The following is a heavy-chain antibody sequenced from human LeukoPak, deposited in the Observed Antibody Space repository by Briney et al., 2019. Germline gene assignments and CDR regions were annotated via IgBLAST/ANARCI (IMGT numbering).Heavy chain of an antibody. D-gene: IGHD3-22*01. CDR1: GGSISSYY. V-gene: IGHV4-59*01. CDR2: IYYSGST. CDR3: ARAGDYYDSSGYYYVRGAFDI. Sequence: PSETLSLTCTVSGGSISSYYWSWIRQPPGKGLEWIGYIYYSGSTNYNPSLKSRVTISVDTSKNQFSLKLSSVTAADTAVYYCARAGDYYDSSGYYYVRGAFDIWGQGTMVTVSS. J-gene: IGHJ3*02.